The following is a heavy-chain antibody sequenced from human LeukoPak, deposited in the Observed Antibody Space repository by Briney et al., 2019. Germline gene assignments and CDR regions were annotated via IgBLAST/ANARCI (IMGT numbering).Heavy chain of an antibody. J-gene: IGHJ4*02. Sequence: GGSLRLSCAASGFTFSSYGMHWVRQAPGKGLEWVAVISYEGSYKYYADSVKGRFTISRDNSKNTLYLRMNSLRAEDTAVYYCAKVGDYGDYPLDYWGQGTLVTVSS. CDR1: GFTFSSYG. CDR3: AKVGDYGDYPLDY. CDR2: ISYEGSYK. D-gene: IGHD4-17*01. V-gene: IGHV3-30*18.